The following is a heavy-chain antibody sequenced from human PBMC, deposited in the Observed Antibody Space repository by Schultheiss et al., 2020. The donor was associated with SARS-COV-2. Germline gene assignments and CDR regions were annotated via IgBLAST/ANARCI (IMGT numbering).Heavy chain of an antibody. J-gene: IGHJ4*02. CDR3: ASEGPLFPPTFDY. CDR1: GGSISSGSYY. Sequence: SETLSLTCTVSGGSISSGSYYWGWIRQPPGKGLEWIGSIYYSGSTYYNPSLKSRVTISVDTSKNQFSLKLSSVTAADTAVYYCASEGPLFPPTFDYWGQGTLVTVSS. V-gene: IGHV4-39*07. CDR2: IYYSGST.